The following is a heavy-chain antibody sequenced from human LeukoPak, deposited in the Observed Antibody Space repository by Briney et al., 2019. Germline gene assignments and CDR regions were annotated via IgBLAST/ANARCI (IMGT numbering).Heavy chain of an antibody. Sequence: QQGGSLRLSCAASGSNFGTYWMSWVRQAPGKGLEWLANIRQDGSVKFYVDSVKGRFTISRDNAKSSLYLQMNSLRVEDTAVYYCASSHDSSGNDWGQGTLVTVSS. D-gene: IGHD3-22*01. CDR1: GSNFGTYW. CDR2: IRQDGSVK. V-gene: IGHV3-7*01. J-gene: IGHJ4*02. CDR3: ASSHDSSGND.